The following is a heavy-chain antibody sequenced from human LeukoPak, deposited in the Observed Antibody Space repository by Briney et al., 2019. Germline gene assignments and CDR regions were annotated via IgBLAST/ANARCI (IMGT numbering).Heavy chain of an antibody. CDR1: GGSISSHY. CDR3: GRDALVGYFSYYYMDV. Sequence: SETLSLTCTLSGGSISSHYWTWIRQSPVGGLEWIGDISNSGSTSYNPYLKSRVTISIDTAKNQFSLKLSSVTAADTAVYYCGRDALVGYFSYYYMDVWGKGTTVTVSS. V-gene: IGHV4-59*11. CDR2: ISNSGST. J-gene: IGHJ6*03. D-gene: IGHD2-15*01.